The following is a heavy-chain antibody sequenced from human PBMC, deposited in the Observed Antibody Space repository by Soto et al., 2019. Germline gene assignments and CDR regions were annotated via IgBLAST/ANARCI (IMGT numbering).Heavy chain of an antibody. D-gene: IGHD1-26*01. J-gene: IGHJ5*02. CDR3: AKLGHFIVGATTADDWFDP. Sequence: SRRLSCAASGFTFSSYAMSWVRQAPGKGLEWVSAISGSGGSTYYADSVKGRFTISRDNSKNTLYLQMNSLRAEDTAVYYCAKLGHFIVGATTADDWFDPWGQGTLVTVSS. CDR2: ISGSGGST. CDR1: GFTFSSYA. V-gene: IGHV3-23*01.